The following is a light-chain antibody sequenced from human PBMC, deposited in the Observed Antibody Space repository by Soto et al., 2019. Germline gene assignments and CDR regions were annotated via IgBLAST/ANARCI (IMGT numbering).Light chain of an antibody. Sequence: QSVLTQPPSLSGAPGQRVTISCTGSSSNIGAGYDVHWYQHLPGTAPKLLMFDNNKRPSGVPDRFSGSKSGTSASLAITGLQAEDEAEYYCQSYDTSLSGPVVFGGGTKLTVL. CDR1: SSNIGAGYD. CDR2: DNN. CDR3: QSYDTSLSGPVV. V-gene: IGLV1-40*01. J-gene: IGLJ2*01.